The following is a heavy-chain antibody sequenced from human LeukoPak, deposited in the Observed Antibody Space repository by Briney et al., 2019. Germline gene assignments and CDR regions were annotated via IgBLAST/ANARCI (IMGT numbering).Heavy chain of an antibody. V-gene: IGHV4-31*01. J-gene: IGHJ6*04. Sequence: TLSLTCTVSGGSIGSSGYYWSWIRQPPGRGLGWLGYIYYSGNTYYNPSLKSPVTISVDTSKNQCSLKLSTVTAADTAVYYCARGPSDYYNGMDVWGKGTPVTVSS. CDR1: GGSIGSSGYY. CDR3: ARGPSDYYNGMDV. CDR2: IYYSGNT.